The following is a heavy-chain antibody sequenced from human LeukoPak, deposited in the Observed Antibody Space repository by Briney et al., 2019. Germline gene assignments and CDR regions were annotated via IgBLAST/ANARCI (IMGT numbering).Heavy chain of an antibody. Sequence: RASETLSLTCAVYGGSFSGYYWSWIRQPPGKGLEWIGEINHSGSTNYNPSLKSRVTISVDTSKNQFSLKLSSVTAADTAVYYCARRSIAARPDVEAFDIWGQGTMVTVSS. CDR2: INHSGST. CDR1: GGSFSGYY. D-gene: IGHD6-6*01. V-gene: IGHV4-34*01. CDR3: ARRSIAARPDVEAFDI. J-gene: IGHJ3*02.